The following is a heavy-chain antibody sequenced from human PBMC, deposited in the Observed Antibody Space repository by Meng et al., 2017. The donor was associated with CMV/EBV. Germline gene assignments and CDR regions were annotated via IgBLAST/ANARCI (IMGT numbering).Heavy chain of an antibody. CDR2: IYTSGST. CDR3: ARHGDTAMVVGIDY. V-gene: IGHV4-4*07. J-gene: IGHJ4*02. CDR1: GGSISSYY. Sequence: QWPLQESGPGLVKPSESLSLTFPVAGGSISSYYWSWIRQPAGKGLEWIGRIYTSGSTNYNPSLKSRVTMSVDTSKNQFSLKLSSVTAADTAVYYCARHGDTAMVVGIDYWGQGTLVTVSS. D-gene: IGHD5-18*01.